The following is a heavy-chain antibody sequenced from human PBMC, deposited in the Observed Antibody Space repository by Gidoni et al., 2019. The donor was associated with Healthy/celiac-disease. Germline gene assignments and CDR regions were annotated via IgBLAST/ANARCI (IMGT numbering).Heavy chain of an antibody. CDR3: ARARGGSYYWYFDL. CDR2: IYTSGST. Sequence: QVQLQASGPGLVKPSQTLSLTCTVSGGSISSGSYYWSWIRQPAGKGLEWIGRIYTSGSTNYNPSLKSRVTISVDTSKNQFSLKLSSVTAADTAVYYGARARGGSYYWYFDLWGRGTLVTVSS. CDR1: GGSISSGSYY. J-gene: IGHJ2*01. D-gene: IGHD1-26*01. V-gene: IGHV4-61*02.